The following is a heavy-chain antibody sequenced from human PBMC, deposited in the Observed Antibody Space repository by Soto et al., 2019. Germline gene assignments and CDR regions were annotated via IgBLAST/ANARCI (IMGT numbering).Heavy chain of an antibody. CDR1: GGSFTSNNW. J-gene: IGHJ4*02. Sequence: SETLSLTCAVSGGSFTSNNWWTWVRQPPGQGLEWIGEIYRTGSTNYNPSLKSRVTISLDKSENQFSLKVISLTAADTAVYYCASRDPGTSVDYWGQGTLVTVSS. D-gene: IGHD1-7*01. CDR3: ASRDPGTSVDY. V-gene: IGHV4-4*02. CDR2: IYRTGST.